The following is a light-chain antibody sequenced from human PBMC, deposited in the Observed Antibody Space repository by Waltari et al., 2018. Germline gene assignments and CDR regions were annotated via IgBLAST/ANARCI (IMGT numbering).Light chain of an antibody. J-gene: IGLJ3*02. CDR3: CSYAGSGTWV. Sequence: QSALTQPASVSGSPGQSITISCPGTSRDIGYYNLFSWYQHLPGKAPKVMIYEVTKRPSGVSNRFSGSKSGNTASLTISGVQAEDEGHYYCCSYAGSGTWVFGGGTKLTVL. V-gene: IGLV2-23*02. CDR2: EVT. CDR1: SRDIGYYNL.